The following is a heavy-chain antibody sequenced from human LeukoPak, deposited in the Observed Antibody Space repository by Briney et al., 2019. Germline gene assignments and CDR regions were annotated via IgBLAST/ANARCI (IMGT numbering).Heavy chain of an antibody. CDR2: ISAYNGNT. V-gene: IGHV1-18*04. CDR1: GYTFTSYG. J-gene: IGHJ4*02. CDR3: ASQPYYYGSGGGRFDY. D-gene: IGHD3-10*01. Sequence: ASVKVSCKASGYTFTSYGISWVRQAPGQGLEWMGWISAYNGNTNYAQKLQGRVTMITDTSTSTAYMELRSLRSDDTAVYYCASQPYYYGSGGGRFDYWGQGTLVTVSS.